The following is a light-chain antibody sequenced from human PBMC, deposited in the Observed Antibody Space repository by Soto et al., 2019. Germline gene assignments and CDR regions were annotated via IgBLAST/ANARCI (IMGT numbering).Light chain of an antibody. J-gene: IGLJ1*01. V-gene: IGLV2-14*01. Sequence: QCFLTQPAPVSGSPGQSITISCTGTTSDVLGYNYVTWYQQHPGKAPKLMIYEVSNRPSGVSNRFSGSKSGNTASLTISGLQAEDEADYYCSSYTSSSTLGYVFGTGTKVTVL. CDR3: SSYTSSSTLGYV. CDR2: EVS. CDR1: TSDVLGYNY.